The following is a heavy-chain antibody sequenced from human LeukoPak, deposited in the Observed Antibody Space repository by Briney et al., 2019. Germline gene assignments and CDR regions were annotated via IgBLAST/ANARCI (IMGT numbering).Heavy chain of an antibody. CDR3: AKSSFGYSSSWYPHYFDY. CDR1: GFTFSSYA. J-gene: IGHJ4*02. Sequence: GGSLRLSCAASGFTFSSYAMHWVRQAPGKGLEWVAVISYDGSNKYYADSVKGRFTISRDNSKNTLYLQMNSLRAEDTAVYYCAKSSFGYSSSWYPHYFDYWGQGTLVTVSS. V-gene: IGHV3-30-3*02. D-gene: IGHD6-13*01. CDR2: ISYDGSNK.